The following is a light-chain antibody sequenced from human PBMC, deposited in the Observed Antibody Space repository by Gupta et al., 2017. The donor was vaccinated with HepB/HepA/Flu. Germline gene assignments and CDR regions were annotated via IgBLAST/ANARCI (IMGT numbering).Light chain of an antibody. Sequence: QSVPTQPPSASGTPGQGVTISCCGSSSNIGSNYVYWYQQFPGTAPKLLIYSNNPRPSGGPARFFGSKSGTSASPATSGVRSDDEADYYCATWDDGLSGYVFGNGTNVTVL. J-gene: IGLJ1*01. CDR1: SSNIGSNY. CDR3: ATWDDGLSGYV. V-gene: IGLV1-47*01. CDR2: SNN.